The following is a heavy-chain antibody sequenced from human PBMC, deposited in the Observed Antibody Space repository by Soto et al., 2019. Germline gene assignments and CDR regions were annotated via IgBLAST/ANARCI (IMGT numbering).Heavy chain of an antibody. Sequence: EVELVESGGGLVQPGGSLRLSCAASGFTFSSYWMHWVRQAPGKGLVWVSRINTDGSNTNYADSVKGRFTISRDNAKNMLYLHTNSLRDEDTALYYCARGVVTTVRGVGYWCQGTVVTVCS. CDR1: GFTFSSYW. J-gene: IGHJ4*02. CDR2: INTDGSNT. V-gene: IGHV3-74*01. CDR3: ARGVVTTVRGVGY. D-gene: IGHD3-10*01.